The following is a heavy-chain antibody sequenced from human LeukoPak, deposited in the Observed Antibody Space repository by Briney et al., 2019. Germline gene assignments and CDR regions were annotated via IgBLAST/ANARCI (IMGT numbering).Heavy chain of an antibody. V-gene: IGHV3-66*01. CDR1: SFAVSSNF. J-gene: IGHJ6*02. CDR2: ISDMGIT. D-gene: IGHD5-12*01. CDR3: ASGIYGDKYYYGMDV. Sequence: GGSLRLSCAASSFAVSSNFMNWVRQAPGKGLEWVSGISDMGITDYADSVKGRFIISRDSSKNTLYLQMNSLRVEDTAVYYCASGIYGDKYYYGMDVWGQGTTVTVSS.